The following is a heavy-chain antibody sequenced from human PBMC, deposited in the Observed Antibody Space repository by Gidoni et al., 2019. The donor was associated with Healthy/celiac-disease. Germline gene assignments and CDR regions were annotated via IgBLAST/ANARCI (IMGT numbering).Heavy chain of an antibody. Sequence: QVQLVQSGAEVKKPGASVKVSCKASGYTFTSYYMHWVRQAPGQGLEWMGIINPSGGSTSYAQKFQGRVTMTRDTSTSTVYMELSSLRSEDTAVYYCARCTIFGVVDRCFDYWGQGTLVTVSS. V-gene: IGHV1-46*03. D-gene: IGHD3-3*01. CDR2: INPSGGST. CDR3: ARCTIFGVVDRCFDY. J-gene: IGHJ4*02. CDR1: GYTFTSYY.